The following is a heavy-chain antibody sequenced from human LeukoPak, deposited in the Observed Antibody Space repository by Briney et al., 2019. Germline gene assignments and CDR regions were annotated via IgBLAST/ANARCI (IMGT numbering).Heavy chain of an antibody. J-gene: IGHJ4*02. CDR3: ASARHGDYVWDY. CDR2: IYSGDSHT. D-gene: IGHD4-17*01. CDR1: GYTFTYW. V-gene: IGHV5-51*01. Sequence: GESLKISCKGSGYTFTYWIGWVRQMPGKGLEWMGIIYSGDSHTKYSPSFQGRVTISADKSISTAYLQWSSLEASDTAMYYCASARHGDYVWDYWGQGTLVTVSS.